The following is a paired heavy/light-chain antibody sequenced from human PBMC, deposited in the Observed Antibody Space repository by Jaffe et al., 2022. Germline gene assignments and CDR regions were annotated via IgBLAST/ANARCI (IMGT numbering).Light chain of an antibody. V-gene: IGLV2-11*01. Sequence: QSALTQPRSVSGSPGQSVTISCTGTSSDVGGYNYVSWYQQHPGKAPKLMIYDVSKRPSGVPDRFSGSKSGNTASLTISGLQAEDEADYYCCSYAGSYTPYVFGTGTKVTVL. CDR2: DVS. CDR3: CSYAGSYTPYV. CDR1: SSDVGGYNY. J-gene: IGLJ1*01.
Heavy chain of an antibody. CDR1: GFTFSSYW. J-gene: IGHJ4*02. Sequence: EVQLVESGGGLVQPGGSLRLSCAASGFTFSSYWMSWVRQAPGKGLEWVANIKQDGSEKYYVDSVKGRFTISRDNAKNSLYLQMNSLRAEDTAVYYCARRDDYYYDSSGYYYPQYYFDYWGQGTLVTVSS. V-gene: IGHV3-7*05. D-gene: IGHD3-22*01. CDR3: ARRDDYYYDSSGYYYPQYYFDY. CDR2: IKQDGSEK.